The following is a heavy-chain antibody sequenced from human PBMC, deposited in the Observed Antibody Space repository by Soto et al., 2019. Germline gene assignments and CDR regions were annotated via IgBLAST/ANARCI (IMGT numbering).Heavy chain of an antibody. J-gene: IGHJ3*02. D-gene: IGHD5-12*01. CDR3: ARGSSGYYDVFDI. V-gene: IGHV4-30-2*01. CDR1: GGSISSGGYS. CDR2: IYHSGST. Sequence: SETLSLTCAVSGGSISSGGYSWSWIRQPPGKGLEWIGYIYHSGSTYYNPSLKSRVTISVDRSKNQFSLKLSSVTAADTAVYYCARGSSGYYDVFDIGGKGKMVTV.